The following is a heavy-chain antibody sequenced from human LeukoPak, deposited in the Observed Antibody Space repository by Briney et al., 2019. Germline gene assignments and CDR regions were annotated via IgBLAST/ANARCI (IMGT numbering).Heavy chain of an antibody. Sequence: GGSVRLSCAASGFNFRAYAMTWVRQAPGKGLDWVSGISGSGGTTYYADSVMGRFTISRDNSKNTVYLQLNNLRAEDTAVYYCAKDGVATQHALDIWGHGTMVTVSS. CDR3: AKDGVATQHALDI. CDR2: ISGSGGTT. V-gene: IGHV3-23*01. D-gene: IGHD5-12*01. CDR1: GFNFRAYA. J-gene: IGHJ3*02.